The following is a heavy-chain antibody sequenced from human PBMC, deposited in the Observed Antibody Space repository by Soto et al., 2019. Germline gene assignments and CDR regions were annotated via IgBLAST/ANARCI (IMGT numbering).Heavy chain of an antibody. CDR1: GFTFSSYA. Sequence: EVQLVESGGGLVQPGGSLRLSCAASGFTFSSYAMHWVRQAPGKGLEYVSVITSNGGNTDYASSVKGRFTISRDNSKNTLYRQMGSLRAEDMAVYYCASRMSFGYGIDVWGQGTTVTVSS. V-gene: IGHV3-64*01. CDR3: ASRMSFGYGIDV. CDR2: ITSNGGNT. J-gene: IGHJ6*02. D-gene: IGHD3-16*01.